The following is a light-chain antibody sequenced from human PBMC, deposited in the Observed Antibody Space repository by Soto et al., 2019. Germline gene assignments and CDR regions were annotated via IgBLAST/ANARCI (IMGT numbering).Light chain of an antibody. CDR1: QSVNSD. V-gene: IGKV3-15*01. Sequence: EIVLTQSPATLSVAPGERATLSCRASQSVNSDLAWFQQKPGQAPRLLMYAASTRAIGFPARFSGRGSGTEFTLTISSLQSEDSAIYHCQQYNNWPLTFGGGTKVEIK. J-gene: IGKJ4*01. CDR3: QQYNNWPLT. CDR2: AAS.